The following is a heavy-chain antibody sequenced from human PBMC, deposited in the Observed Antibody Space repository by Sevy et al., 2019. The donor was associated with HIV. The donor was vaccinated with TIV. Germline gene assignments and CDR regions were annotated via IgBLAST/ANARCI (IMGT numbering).Heavy chain of an antibody. D-gene: IGHD3-16*01. Sequence: GESLKISCAASGFTFSANWMNWVRQAPRKGLEWVANIKGDGSDKHYVDSVEGRFTISRDNAKNLLYLQMNSLRVEDTAVYYCAHETFGRFESWGQGTLVTVSS. J-gene: IGHJ4*02. V-gene: IGHV3-7*01. CDR1: GFTFSANW. CDR2: IKGDGSDK. CDR3: AHETFGRFES.